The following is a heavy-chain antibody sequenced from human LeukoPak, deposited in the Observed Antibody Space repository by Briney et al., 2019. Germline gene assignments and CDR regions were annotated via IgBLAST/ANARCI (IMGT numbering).Heavy chain of an antibody. CDR1: GGSISSSSYY. D-gene: IGHD6-19*01. J-gene: IGHJ3*02. CDR2: IYYSGST. Sequence: SETLSLTCTVSGGSISSSSYYWGWIRQPPGKGLEWIGSIYYSGSTYYNPSLKSRVTISVDTSKNQFSLKLSSVTAADTAVYYCARAFGSGWYGAFDIWGQGTMVTVSS. V-gene: IGHV4-39*07. CDR3: ARAFGSGWYGAFDI.